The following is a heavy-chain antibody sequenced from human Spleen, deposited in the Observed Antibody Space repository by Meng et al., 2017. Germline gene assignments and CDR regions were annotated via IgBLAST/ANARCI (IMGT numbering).Heavy chain of an antibody. D-gene: IGHD3-10*01. J-gene: IGHJ6*02. V-gene: IGHV4-34*01. CDR1: GGSFSGNN. CDR2: INHSGST. CDR3: ARGQDRGRYYYYYYGMDV. Sequence: SETLSLTCAVYGGSFSGNNWSWIRQPPGKGLEWIGEINHSGSTNYNPSLKSRVTISVDTSKNQFSLKLSSVTAADTAVYYCARGQDRGRYYYYYYGMDVWGQGTTVTVSS.